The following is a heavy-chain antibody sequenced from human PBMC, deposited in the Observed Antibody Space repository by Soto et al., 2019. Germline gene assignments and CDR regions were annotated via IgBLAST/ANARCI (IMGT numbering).Heavy chain of an antibody. CDR1: GFTFSSYA. D-gene: IGHD2-8*01. J-gene: IGHJ6*02. Sequence: GGSVRLSFAASGFTFSSYAMSWVRQAPGKGLEWVSAISGSGGSTYYADSVKGRFTISRDNSKNTLYLQMNSLRAEDTAVYYCAKGHCTNGVCYGDYYYYGMDVWGQGTTVTVSS. CDR3: AKGHCTNGVCYGDYYYYGMDV. V-gene: IGHV3-23*01. CDR2: ISGSGGST.